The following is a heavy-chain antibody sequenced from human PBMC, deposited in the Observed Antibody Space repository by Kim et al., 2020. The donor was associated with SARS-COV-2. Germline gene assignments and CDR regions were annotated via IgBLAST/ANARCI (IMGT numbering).Heavy chain of an antibody. D-gene: IGHD2-15*01. CDR2: IWYDGSNK. Sequence: GGSLRLSCAASGFSFSSYGMHWVRQAPGKGLEWVAVIWYDGSNKYYADSVKGRFTISRDNSKNTLYLQTNSLRAEDTAEYYCAKLGYRSGGSCYPELEY. V-gene: IGHV3-33*06. CDR1: GFSFSSYG. J-gene: IGHJ1*01. CDR3: AKLGYRSGGSCYPELEY.